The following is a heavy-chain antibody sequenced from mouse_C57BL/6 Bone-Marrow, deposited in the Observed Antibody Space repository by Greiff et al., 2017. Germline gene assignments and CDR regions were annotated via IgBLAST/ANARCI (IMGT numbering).Heavy chain of an antibody. CDR1: GYTFTDYN. Sequence: EVQLQQSGPVLVKPGASVKIPCKASGYTFTDYNMDWVKQSHGKSLEWIGDINPNNGGTIYNQKFKGKATLTVDKSSSTAYMELRSLTYEDNAVYYCARSPYYYGSSCWYFDVWGKGTTVTVSA. CDR2: INPNNGGT. V-gene: IGHV1-18*01. CDR3: ARSPYYYGSSCWYFDV. J-gene: IGHJ1*03. D-gene: IGHD1-1*01.